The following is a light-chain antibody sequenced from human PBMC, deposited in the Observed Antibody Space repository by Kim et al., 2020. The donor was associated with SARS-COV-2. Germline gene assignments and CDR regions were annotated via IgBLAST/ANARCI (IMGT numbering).Light chain of an antibody. CDR1: QTIGNW. CDR2: KTS. J-gene: IGKJ4*01. V-gene: IGKV1-5*03. Sequence: SASVGDRVTSTCRASQTIGNWLAWYQQKPGKAPKLLIYKTSSLESGVPSRFSGSGSETEFTLTISSLQPDDFATYYCQQYKSYSTFGGGTKVDIK. CDR3: QQYKSYST.